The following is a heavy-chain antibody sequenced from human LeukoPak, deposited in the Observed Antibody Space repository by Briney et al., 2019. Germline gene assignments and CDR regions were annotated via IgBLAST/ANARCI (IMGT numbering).Heavy chain of an antibody. Sequence: GESLKISCKGSGYTFTSRWIAWVRQMPGKGLEWMGLIYPADSDTRYSPSFQGQVTISADKSISAAYLQWSSLKASDTAMYYCATPIGFQWLLHYWGQGTLVTVSS. CDR3: ATPIGFQWLLHY. CDR1: GYTFTSRW. J-gene: IGHJ4*02. D-gene: IGHD6-19*01. CDR2: IYPADSDT. V-gene: IGHV5-51*01.